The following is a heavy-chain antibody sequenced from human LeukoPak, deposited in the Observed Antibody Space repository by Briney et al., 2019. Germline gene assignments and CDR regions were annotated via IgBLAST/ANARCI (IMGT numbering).Heavy chain of an antibody. CDR3: ARGGRLWFGESANWYFDL. CDR1: GGSISSYY. CDR2: IYTSGST. J-gene: IGHJ2*01. Sequence: PSETLSLTCTVSGGSISSYYWSWIRQPAGKGLEWIGRIYTSGSTNYNPSLKSRVIMSVDTSKNQFSLKLSSVTAADTAVYYCARGGRLWFGESANWYFDLWGRGTLVTVSS. V-gene: IGHV4-4*07. D-gene: IGHD3-10*01.